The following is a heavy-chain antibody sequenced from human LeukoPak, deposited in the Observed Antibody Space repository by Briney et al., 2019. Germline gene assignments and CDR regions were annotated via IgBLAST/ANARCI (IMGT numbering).Heavy chain of an antibody. CDR3: ARDRITMVRGEYYYYMDV. J-gene: IGHJ6*03. CDR1: GGSISSDNCY. CDR2: IYNSGSA. D-gene: IGHD3-10*01. Sequence: SETLSLTCTVSGGSISSDNCYRSWIRQPAGKGLEWIGRIYNSGSANYNTSLKSRVTISVDTSKNQFSLKLTSVTAADTAVYYCARDRITMVRGEYYYYMDVWGKGTTVTISS. V-gene: IGHV4-61*02.